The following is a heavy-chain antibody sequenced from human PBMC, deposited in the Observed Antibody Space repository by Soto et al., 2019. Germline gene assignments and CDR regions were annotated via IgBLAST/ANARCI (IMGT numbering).Heavy chain of an antibody. CDR2: MSPNSGNT. Sequence: ASVKVSCKASGYTFTSYDLNWVRQATGQGLEWIGWMSPNSGNTGYAQKFQGRVTMTTNTAMSPAYMELSSLTSEDTAVYYCAREVLVPAAIYYYYGMDVWGQGTTVTVSS. D-gene: IGHD2-2*01. CDR3: AREVLVPAAIYYYYGMDV. V-gene: IGHV1-8*01. J-gene: IGHJ6*02. CDR1: GYTFTSYD.